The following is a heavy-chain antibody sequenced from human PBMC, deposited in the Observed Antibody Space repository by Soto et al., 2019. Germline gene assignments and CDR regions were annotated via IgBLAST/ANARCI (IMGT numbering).Heavy chain of an antibody. CDR3: ARGRLSGHPTRPHDY. CDR2: VYYSGTT. CDR1: GGSVSRGDSY. J-gene: IGHJ4*02. D-gene: IGHD2-21*02. Sequence: QVQLHESGPGLVKPSQTLSLTCTVSGGSVSRGDSYWTWIRQAPGKGLAWVGHVYYSGTTYYNPSLKGRLTMTVDTSKNQFSLTLSSVTAADTAVYFCARGRLSGHPTRPHDYWGQGTLVTVSS. V-gene: IGHV4-30-4*01.